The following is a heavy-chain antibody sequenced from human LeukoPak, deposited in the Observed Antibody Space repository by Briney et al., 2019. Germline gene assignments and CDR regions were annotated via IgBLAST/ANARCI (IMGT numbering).Heavy chain of an antibody. Sequence: GGSLRLSCAASGFTFSSYAMSWVRQAPGKGLEWLSFISSSGSAIHYADSVKGRFTISRDNAKNSVSLQMNSLRAEDTAVYYCAHSGGWGQGTLVTVSS. CDR1: GFTFSSYA. J-gene: IGHJ4*02. CDR2: ISSSGSAI. D-gene: IGHD2-15*01. V-gene: IGHV3-48*01. CDR3: AHSGG.